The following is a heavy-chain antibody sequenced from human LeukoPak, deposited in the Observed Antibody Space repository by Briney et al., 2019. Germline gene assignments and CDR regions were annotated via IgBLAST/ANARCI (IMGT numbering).Heavy chain of an antibody. D-gene: IGHD4-17*01. J-gene: IGHJ5*02. V-gene: IGHV3-7*01. CDR3: ARESDYGDYRWFDP. CDR1: EFTFRNYW. CDR2: IRQDGNEF. Sequence: TGGSLRLSCAASEFTFRNYWMSWVRQVPGKGPEWVANIRQDGNEFYYVDSVKGRFTISRDNAKNSLYLQMNSLRAEDTAVYYCARESDYGDYRWFDPWGQGTLVTVSS.